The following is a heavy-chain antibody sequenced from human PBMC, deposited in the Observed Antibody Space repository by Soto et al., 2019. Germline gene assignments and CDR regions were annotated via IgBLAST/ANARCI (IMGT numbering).Heavy chain of an antibody. D-gene: IGHD3-10*01. CDR3: AKRLWFGEFADF. CDR2: ISGSGGST. CDR1: GFTFRSYA. Sequence: SLRLSCAVSGFTFRSYAMSWVRQVPGKGLEWVSGISGSGGSTYYADSVKGRFTMSRDNSKNTLYLQMNSLRAEDTAVYYCAKRLWFGEFADFWGQGTMVTVSS. V-gene: IGHV3-23*01. J-gene: IGHJ3*01.